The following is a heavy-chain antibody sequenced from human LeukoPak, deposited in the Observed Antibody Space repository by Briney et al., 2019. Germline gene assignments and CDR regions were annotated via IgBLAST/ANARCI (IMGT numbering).Heavy chain of an antibody. V-gene: IGHV3-23*01. D-gene: IGHD3-22*01. CDR3: AKDISDYYDSSGYDY. J-gene: IGHJ4*02. CDR2: ISGSGGST. Sequence: PGGSLRLSCAASGFTFSSYAMSWVRQAPGKGLEWVSAISGSGGSTYYADSVKGRFTISRDNSKNTLYLQMNSLRGEDTAVYYCAKDISDYYDSSGYDYWGQGTLVTVSS. CDR1: GFTFSSYA.